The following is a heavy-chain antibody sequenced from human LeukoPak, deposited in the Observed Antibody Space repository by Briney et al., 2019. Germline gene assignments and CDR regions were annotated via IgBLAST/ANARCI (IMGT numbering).Heavy chain of an antibody. CDR2: INTDGSST. J-gene: IGHJ4*02. CDR1: GFTFSSYW. D-gene: IGHD6-13*01. Sequence: GGSLRLSCAASGFTFSSYWMHWVRQAPGKGLVWVSRINTDGSSTSYADSVKGRFTISRDNSKNTLYLQMSSLRAEDTAVYYCAKEPGYSSSWPYFDYWGQGTLVTVSS. CDR3: AKEPGYSSSWPYFDY. V-gene: IGHV3-74*01.